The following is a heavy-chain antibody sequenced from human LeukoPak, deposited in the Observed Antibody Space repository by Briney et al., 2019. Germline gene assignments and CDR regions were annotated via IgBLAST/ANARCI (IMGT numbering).Heavy chain of an antibody. Sequence: SETLSLTCAVYGGSFSGYYWSWIRQPPGKGLEWIGEINHSGSTNYSPSLTSRVTISVDTSKNQFSLKLSSVTAADTAVYYCARGSRDTDAFDIWGQGTMVTVSS. D-gene: IGHD2-21*01. V-gene: IGHV4-34*01. CDR2: INHSGST. CDR1: GGSFSGYY. J-gene: IGHJ3*02. CDR3: ARGSRDTDAFDI.